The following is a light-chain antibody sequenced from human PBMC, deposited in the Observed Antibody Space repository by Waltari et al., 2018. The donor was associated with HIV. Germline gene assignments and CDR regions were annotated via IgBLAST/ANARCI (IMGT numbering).Light chain of an antibody. CDR3: SSYSSSITLYVV. J-gene: IGLJ2*01. CDR1: TVAVVGFNY. Sequence: ALTHPPPVSGPLDQPSTSSSPGPTVAVVGFNYFPCHQHHPGKAPKLMISEVSNRPSGVSNRFSGSKSGNTASLTISGLQAEDEADYYCSSYSSSITLYVVFGGGTKLTVL. CDR2: EVS. V-gene: IGLV2-14*01.